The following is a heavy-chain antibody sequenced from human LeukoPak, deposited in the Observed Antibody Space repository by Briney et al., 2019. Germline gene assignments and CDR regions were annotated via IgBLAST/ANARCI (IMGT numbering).Heavy chain of an antibody. V-gene: IGHV3-66*02. CDR2: MYPWGSA. CDR1: GFTFGDYA. D-gene: IGHD4-23*01. J-gene: IGHJ4*01. CDR3: VRQGGGDNCR. Sequence: PGGSLRLSCAASGFTFGDYAMHWVRQAPGKGLEWVSIMYPWGSAFYTDSVKGRFTVPRDEAKNIMFLQMNTLRPEDTAVYYCVRQGGGDNCRWGQGALVTVSS.